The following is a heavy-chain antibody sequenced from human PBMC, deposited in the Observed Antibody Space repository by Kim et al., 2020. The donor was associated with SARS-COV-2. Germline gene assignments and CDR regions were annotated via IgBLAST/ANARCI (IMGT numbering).Heavy chain of an antibody. J-gene: IGHJ4*02. CDR2: ISGSGGST. V-gene: IGHV3-23*01. CDR1: GFTFSSYA. D-gene: IGHD1-20*01. CDR3: AKELVRQPSFFYNWNGAYFDY. Sequence: GGSLRLSCAASGFTFSSYAMSWVRQAPGKGLEWVSAISGSGGSTYYADSVQGWFTISRDNSKNTLYLQMNSLRAEDTAVYYCAKELVRQPSFFYNWNGAYFDYWGQGTLVTVSS.